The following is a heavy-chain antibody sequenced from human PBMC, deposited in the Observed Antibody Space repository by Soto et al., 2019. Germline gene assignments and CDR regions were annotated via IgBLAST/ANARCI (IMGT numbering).Heavy chain of an antibody. CDR3: ARPYSSGWPPHNWFDP. CDR2: IYYSGST. D-gene: IGHD6-19*01. V-gene: IGHV4-39*01. J-gene: IGHJ5*02. Sequence: PSETLSLTCTVSGGSISSSSYYWGWIRQPPGKGLEWIGSIYYSGSTYYNPSLKSRVTISVDTSKNQFSLKLSSVTAADTAVYYCARPYSSGWPPHNWFDPWRQGTLVTVSS. CDR1: GGSISSSSYY.